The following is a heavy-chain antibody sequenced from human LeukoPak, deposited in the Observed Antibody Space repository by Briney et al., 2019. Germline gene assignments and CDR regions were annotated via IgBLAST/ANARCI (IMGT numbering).Heavy chain of an antibody. D-gene: IGHD2-2*01. Sequence: GGSLRLSCAASGFTFSSYAMSWVRQAPGKGLEWVSAISGSGGSTYYADSVKGRFTISRDNSKNTLYLQMNSLRAEDTAVYYCARASRLYCSSTSCYRGFDYWGQGTLVTVSS. V-gene: IGHV3-23*01. CDR2: ISGSGGST. CDR3: ARASRLYCSSTSCYRGFDY. J-gene: IGHJ4*02. CDR1: GFTFSSYA.